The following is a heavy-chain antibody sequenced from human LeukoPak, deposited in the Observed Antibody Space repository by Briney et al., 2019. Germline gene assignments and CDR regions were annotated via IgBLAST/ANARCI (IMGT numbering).Heavy chain of an antibody. CDR2: ISSSGSNI. CDR3: ARDYDGGYMDV. Sequence: GGSLRLSCAASGFSFSDYYMSWIRQAPGKVLEWISYISSSGSNIYADSVKGRFTISRDNAKNSLYLQMNSLRAEDTAVYYCARDYDGGYMDVWGKGTTVTVSS. D-gene: IGHD3-3*01. V-gene: IGHV3-11*04. J-gene: IGHJ6*03. CDR1: GFSFSDYY.